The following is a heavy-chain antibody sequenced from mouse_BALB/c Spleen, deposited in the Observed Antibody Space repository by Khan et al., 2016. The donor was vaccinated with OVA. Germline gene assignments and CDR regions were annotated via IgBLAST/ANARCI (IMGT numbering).Heavy chain of an antibody. CDR2: INTHSGVP. CDR1: GYTFTTAG. V-gene: IGHV9-4*02. CDR3: AEGEASNYNGDGGALAY. Sequence: QIQLVQSGPELKKPGETVRISCKTSGYTFTTAGIQWVQKMPGKGLKWIGWINTHSGVPKYAEDFKGRFAFSLDISVSTTYLQITNLKNEDTATSLDAEGEASNYNGDGGALAYWGQGTLVTVSA. J-gene: IGHJ3*01. D-gene: IGHD2-12*01.